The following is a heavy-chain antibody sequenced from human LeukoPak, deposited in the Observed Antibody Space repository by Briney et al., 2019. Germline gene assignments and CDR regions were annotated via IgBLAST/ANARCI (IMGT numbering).Heavy chain of an antibody. V-gene: IGHV5-51*01. J-gene: IGHJ4*02. Sequence: GESLKISCKGSGYSFTTSWIGWVRQMPGKGLEWMGIIYPGDSDTRYSPSFQGQVTISADKSIGTAYLQWSSLKASDTAMYYCAREVSTSGYYRIPDYWGQGTLVTVSS. D-gene: IGHD3-22*01. CDR2: IYPGDSDT. CDR1: GYSFTTSW. CDR3: AREVSTSGYYRIPDY.